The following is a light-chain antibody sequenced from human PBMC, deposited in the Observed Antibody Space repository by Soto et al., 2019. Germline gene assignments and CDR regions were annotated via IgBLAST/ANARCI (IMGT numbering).Light chain of an antibody. CDR3: QQYNSYSVP. J-gene: IGKJ1*01. Sequence: DIQMTQSPSLLSASVGDRVTITCRALQSISSWLAWYQQKPGKAPKLLIYKASSLESGVPSRFSGSGSGTEFTLTISSLQPDDFATYYCQQYNSYSVPFGQGTKVEIK. CDR1: QSISSW. CDR2: KAS. V-gene: IGKV1-5*03.